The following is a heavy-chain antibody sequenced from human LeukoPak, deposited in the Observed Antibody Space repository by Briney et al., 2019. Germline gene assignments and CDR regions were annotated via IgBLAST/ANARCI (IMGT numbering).Heavy chain of an antibody. D-gene: IGHD6-13*01. CDR3: AKVKGLAAAARPIDY. J-gene: IGHJ4*02. CDR1: GFTFSSYA. Sequence: PGGSLRLSCTASGFTFSSYAMSWVRQAPGKGLEWVSAISGSGGSTYYADSVKGRFTISRDNSKNTLYLQMNSLRAEDTAVYYCAKVKGLAAAARPIDYWGQGTLVTVSS. CDR2: ISGSGGST. V-gene: IGHV3-23*01.